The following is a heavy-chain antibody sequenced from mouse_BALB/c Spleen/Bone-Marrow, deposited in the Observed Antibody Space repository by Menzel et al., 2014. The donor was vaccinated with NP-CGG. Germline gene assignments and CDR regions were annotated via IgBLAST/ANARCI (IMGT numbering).Heavy chain of an antibody. CDR3: TRYYYGGREWYFDV. J-gene: IGHJ1*01. CDR1: GYTFTSFW. D-gene: IGHD1-1*01. CDR2: VYPGNNDT. V-gene: IGHV1-5*01. Sequence: VHVKQSGAVLARPGASVRMSCKASGYTFTSFWMHWVKQRPGQGLEWIGAVYPGNNDTNYDQNFKGKAKLTAVTSTSTAYMEFSSLTNEDSAVYYCTRYYYGGREWYFDVWGAGTTVTVSS.